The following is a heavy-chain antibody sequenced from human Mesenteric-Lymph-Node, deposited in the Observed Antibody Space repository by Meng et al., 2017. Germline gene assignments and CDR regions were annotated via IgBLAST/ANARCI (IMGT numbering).Heavy chain of an antibody. V-gene: IGHV1-8*03. CDR1: GYTFTTYD. D-gene: IGHD1-1*01. CDR3: ARRGSIQLDRVRAFDI. CDR2: MNPNSGNT. J-gene: IGHJ3*02. Sequence: ASVKVSCKASGYTFTTYDINWVRQATGQGLEWMGWMNPNSGNTGYAQKFQGRVTVTRNTSISTAYMELSSLRSEDTAVYYCARRGSIQLDRVRAFDIWGQGTMVTVSS.